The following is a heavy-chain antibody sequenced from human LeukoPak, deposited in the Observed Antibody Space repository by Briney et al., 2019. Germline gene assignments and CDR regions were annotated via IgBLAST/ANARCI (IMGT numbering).Heavy chain of an antibody. D-gene: IGHD3-3*01. CDR3: AKDKGTNWYDGTDY. CDR2: ISTSSSYI. V-gene: IGHV3-21*01. J-gene: IGHJ4*02. CDR1: GFTFSTYT. Sequence: GGSLRLSCTGSGFTFSTYTMNWVRQAPGKGLEWVSSISTSSSYIYYADSVKGRFTISRDNSKNTLYLQMDSLRAEDTAVFYCAKDKGTNWYDGTDYWGQGTLVTVSS.